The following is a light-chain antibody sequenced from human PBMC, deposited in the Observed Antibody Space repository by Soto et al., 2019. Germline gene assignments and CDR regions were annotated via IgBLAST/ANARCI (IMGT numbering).Light chain of an antibody. J-gene: IGKJ1*01. CDR2: GAS. Sequence: EVVFTQSPGSLSLSPGERATLSCMASQSVMSNYLSWYQQKPGQPPRLLIYGASSRATGIPDRFSGSGSGTDFTLTISRLEPEDFAVYYCQKFGASLTWTFGKGNTGDIK. V-gene: IGKV3-20*01. CDR3: QKFGASLTWT. CDR1: QSVMSNY.